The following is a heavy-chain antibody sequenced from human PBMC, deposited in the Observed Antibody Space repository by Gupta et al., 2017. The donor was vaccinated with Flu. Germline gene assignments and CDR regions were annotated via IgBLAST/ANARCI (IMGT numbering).Heavy chain of an antibody. Sequence: QRQLQESVPGLWTRSQTLSLTFTDSGGPLSSSSYSCGWIGQPPGKGLEWIGSIYYSGSTDYNPSRKGRVTISVDTYKNQFSLKLSSVTAADTAVYYCARIAAAGQHWYFDLWGRGTLVTVCS. CDR2: IYYSGST. V-gene: IGHV4-39*01. CDR3: ARIAAAGQHWYFDL. J-gene: IGHJ2*01. D-gene: IGHD6-13*01. CDR1: GGPLSSSSYS.